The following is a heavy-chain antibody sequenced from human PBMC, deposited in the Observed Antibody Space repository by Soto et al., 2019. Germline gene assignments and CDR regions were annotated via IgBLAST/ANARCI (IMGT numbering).Heavy chain of an antibody. V-gene: IGHV4-39*01. Sequence: SETLSLTCTVSGGSISSSRYYWGWIRQPPGKGLEWTGSVYYSGSTYYNPSLKSRVTVSVDTTKNQFSLKLTSVTAADTAVYFCARHPSNFWFDPWGQGTLVTVSS. D-gene: IGHD4-4*01. J-gene: IGHJ5*02. CDR1: GGSISSSRYY. CDR2: VYYSGST. CDR3: ARHPSNFWFDP.